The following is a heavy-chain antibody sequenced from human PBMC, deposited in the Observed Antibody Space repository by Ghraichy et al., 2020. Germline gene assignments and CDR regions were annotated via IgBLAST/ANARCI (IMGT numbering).Heavy chain of an antibody. J-gene: IGHJ4*02. Sequence: SETLSLTCTVSGYSISSGSYWGWIRQPPGKGLEWIGSIYHSGSTYYNPSLKSRVTISVDTSKNQFSLKLSSVTAADTAVYYCARDLGKEDYYDSSGYQVDYFDYWGQGILVTVSA. CDR2: IYHSGST. CDR3: ARDLGKEDYYDSSGYQVDYFDY. CDR1: GYSISSGSY. V-gene: IGHV4-38-2*02. D-gene: IGHD3-22*01.